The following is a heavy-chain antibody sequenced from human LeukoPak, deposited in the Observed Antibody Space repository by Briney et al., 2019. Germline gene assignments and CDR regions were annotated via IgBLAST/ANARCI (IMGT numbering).Heavy chain of an antibody. CDR3: ARENEAWELAPEVVDY. CDR2: IISILGIA. CDR1: GGTFSSYA. D-gene: IGHD1-26*01. V-gene: IGHV1-69*04. J-gene: IGHJ4*02. Sequence: SVKVSCKASGGTFSSYAISWVRQAPGQGLEWMGRIISILGIANYAQKFQGRVTITADKSTSTAYMELSSLRSEDTAVYYCARENEAWELAPEVVDYWGQGTLVTVSS.